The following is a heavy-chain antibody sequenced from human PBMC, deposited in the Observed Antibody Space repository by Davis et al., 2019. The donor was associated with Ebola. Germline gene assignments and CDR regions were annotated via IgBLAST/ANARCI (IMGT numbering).Heavy chain of an antibody. CDR3: AKDTSNIWFDI. Sequence: GASLKISCAASGFIFSSYVMSWVRQAPGKGLEWVSTLGTSADTYYADSVKGRFTISRDNSKNTLYLQMNGLRVEDTAIYYCAKDTSNIWFDIWGQGTVVTVSS. CDR2: LGTSADT. V-gene: IGHV3-23*01. D-gene: IGHD1-26*01. J-gene: IGHJ3*02. CDR1: GFIFSSYV.